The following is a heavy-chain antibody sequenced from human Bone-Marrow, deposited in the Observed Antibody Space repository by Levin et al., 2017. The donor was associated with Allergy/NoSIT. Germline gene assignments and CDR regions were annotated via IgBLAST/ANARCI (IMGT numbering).Heavy chain of an antibody. Sequence: SETLSLTCTVSGDSLSSYYWSWIRQPPGKGLEWIGYIYHSGSTYYNPSLKSRVTISVDRSKNQFSLKLTSVTAADTAVYYCARDRPGDFYGMDVWGQGTTVTVSS. J-gene: IGHJ6*02. V-gene: IGHV4-59*12. CDR1: GDSLSSYY. CDR2: IYHSGST. CDR3: ARDRPGDFYGMDV.